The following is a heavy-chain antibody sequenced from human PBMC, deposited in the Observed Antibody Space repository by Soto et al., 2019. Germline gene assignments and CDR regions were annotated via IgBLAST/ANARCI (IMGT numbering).Heavy chain of an antibody. Sequence: PGGSLKISCKGSGYNFAVYWIAWGGQMPGKGLELMGIIYPSDSDTRYRPSFQGQVTISADKSVSSAYLQWSSLRASDTAMYYCARGGVSTRTFDYWGRGTPVTVSS. CDR3: ARGGVSTRTFDY. D-gene: IGHD3-3*01. J-gene: IGHJ4*02. CDR2: IYPSDSDT. V-gene: IGHV5-51*01. CDR1: GYNFAVYW.